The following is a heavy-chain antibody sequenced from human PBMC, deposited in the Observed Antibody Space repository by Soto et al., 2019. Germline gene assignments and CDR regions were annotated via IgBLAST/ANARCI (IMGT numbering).Heavy chain of an antibody. CDR3: ARVWGGAFDI. CDR2: IYYSGST. J-gene: IGHJ3*02. Sequence: QVQLQESGPGLVKPSETLSLTCTVSGGSIRSYYWSWIRQPPGKGLEWIGYIYYSGSTNYNPSLKSRVTISVDTSKNQFALKLSFVTAADTAVYYCARVWGGAFDIWGQGTMVTVSS. D-gene: IGHD3-10*01. V-gene: IGHV4-59*01. CDR1: GGSIRSYY.